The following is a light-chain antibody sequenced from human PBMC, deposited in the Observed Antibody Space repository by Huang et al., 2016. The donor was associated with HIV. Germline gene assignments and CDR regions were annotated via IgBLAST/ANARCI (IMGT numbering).Light chain of an antibody. Sequence: DIQMTQSPSTLSAFVGDRLTTTCRASQNIRSWLAWYQQKPGKAPRLLIYKRSSLESGVPSRFSGSGSGTEFALTISSLQPDDIGTYYCQYGETFGQGSKVEVK. CDR2: KRS. CDR3: QYGET. V-gene: IGKV1-5*03. CDR1: QNIRSW. J-gene: IGKJ1*01.